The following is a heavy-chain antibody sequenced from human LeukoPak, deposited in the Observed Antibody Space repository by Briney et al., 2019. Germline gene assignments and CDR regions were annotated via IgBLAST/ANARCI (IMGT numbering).Heavy chain of an antibody. CDR3: AKGVGPSAPNGRVFDF. Sequence: GGSLRLSCAASGFTLNNYAMSWVRQAPGKGLEGVAIITDSGDDTRHADSAKGRFTISRDNSKNTLCLQMNSLRAEDTAFYYCAKGVGPSAPNGRVFDFWGQGTLVTVSS. V-gene: IGHV3-23*01. D-gene: IGHD2-2*01. CDR2: ITDSGDDT. CDR1: GFTLNNYA. J-gene: IGHJ4*02.